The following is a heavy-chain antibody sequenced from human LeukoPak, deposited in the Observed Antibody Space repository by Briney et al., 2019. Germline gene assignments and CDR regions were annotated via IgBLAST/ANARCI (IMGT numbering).Heavy chain of an antibody. J-gene: IGHJ4*02. V-gene: IGHV1-18*01. CDR3: ARGLRYYDFWSGYFDY. CDR2: ISAYNGNT. Sequence: GASVKVSCKASGYTFTSYGISWVRQAPGQGLEWMGWISAYNGNTNYAQKLQGRVTMTTDTSTSTAYMELRSLRSDDTAVYYRARGLRYYDFWSGYFDYWGQGTLVTVSS. D-gene: IGHD3-3*01. CDR1: GYTFTSYG.